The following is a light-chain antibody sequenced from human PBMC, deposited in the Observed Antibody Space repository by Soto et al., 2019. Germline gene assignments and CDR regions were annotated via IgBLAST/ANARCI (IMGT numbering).Light chain of an antibody. J-gene: IGKJ5*01. CDR2: GAS. CDR1: QTVSTNY. Sequence: EIVLTQSPGTLSLSPVERATLSCRASQTVSTNYLAWYQQKPGQAPRLLIYGASNRATGIPARFSGSGSGTDFTLTISSLEPEDFAVYYCQQRSNWRITFGQGTRLEIK. CDR3: QQRSNWRIT. V-gene: IGKV3D-20*02.